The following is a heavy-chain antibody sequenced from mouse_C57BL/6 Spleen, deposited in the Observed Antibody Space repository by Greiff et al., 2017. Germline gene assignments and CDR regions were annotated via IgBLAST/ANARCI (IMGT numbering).Heavy chain of an antibody. D-gene: IGHD4-1*01. CDR2: ISYDGSN. Sequence: EVKLMESGPGLVKPSQSLSLTCSVTGYSITSGYYWNWIRQFPGNKLEWMGYISYDGSNNYNPSLKNRISITRDTSKNQFFLKLNSVTTEDTATYYCARDEGLGGFDYWGQGTTLTVSS. CDR1: GYSITSGYY. J-gene: IGHJ2*01. CDR3: ARDEGLGGFDY. V-gene: IGHV3-6*01.